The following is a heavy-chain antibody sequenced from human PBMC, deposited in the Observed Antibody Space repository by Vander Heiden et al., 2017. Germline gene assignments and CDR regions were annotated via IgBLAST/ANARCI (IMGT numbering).Heavy chain of an antibody. CDR2: ILAGSNGK. V-gene: IGHV3-23*01. D-gene: IGHD4-17*01. Sequence: EVQLMESGGTLVRPGESLTLSCTASGFTFKSYAMTWVRRAPGQGLEWVAGILAGSNGKYYADSVKGRFTISRDNSKNILYLQMNSLRVEDTAEYYCAKDRVSGDSRWDIDFWGQGTVLTVSS. CDR1: GFTFKSYA. J-gene: IGHJ4*02. CDR3: AKDRVSGDSRWDIDF.